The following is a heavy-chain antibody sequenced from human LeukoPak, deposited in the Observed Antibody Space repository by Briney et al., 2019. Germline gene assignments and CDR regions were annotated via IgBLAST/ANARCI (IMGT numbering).Heavy chain of an antibody. D-gene: IGHD6-25*01. CDR2: IYYSGST. CDR1: GGSISRSSYY. V-gene: IGHV4-39*01. CDR3: ARGPYSSDAGY. J-gene: IGHJ4*02. Sequence: SETLSLTCTVSGGSISRSSYYWGWIRQPPGKGLEWIGSIYYSGSTYYNPFLKSRVTISVDTSKNQFSLILTSVTAADTAVYYCARGPYSSDAGYWGQGTLVTVSS.